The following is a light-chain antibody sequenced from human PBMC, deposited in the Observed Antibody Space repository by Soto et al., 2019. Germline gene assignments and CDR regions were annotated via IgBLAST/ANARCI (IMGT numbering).Light chain of an antibody. V-gene: IGLV8-61*01. CDR2: STN. J-gene: IGLJ1*01. Sequence: QTVVTQEPSFSVSPGGTVTLTCGLSSGSVSTTYYPSWYQQTPGQAPRTLIYSTNTRSSGVPDRFSGSILGNKAALTITGAQAADESDYYCMLYMGSGHYVVGNGTKVTV. CDR3: MLYMGSGHYV. CDR1: SGSVSTTYY.